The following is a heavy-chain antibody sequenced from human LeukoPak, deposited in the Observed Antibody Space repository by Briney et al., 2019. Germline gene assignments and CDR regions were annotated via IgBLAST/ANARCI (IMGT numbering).Heavy chain of an antibody. J-gene: IGHJ5*02. CDR2: IYYSGST. V-gene: IGHV4-59*12. Sequence: PSETLSLTCTVSGGSISSYYWSWIRQPPGKGLEWIGYIYYSGSTNYNPSLKSRVTISVDTSKNQFSLKLSSVTAADTAVYYCARGPRITIFGVVRVNWFDPWGQGTLVTVSS. D-gene: IGHD3-3*01. CDR1: GGSISSYY. CDR3: ARGPRITIFGVVRVNWFDP.